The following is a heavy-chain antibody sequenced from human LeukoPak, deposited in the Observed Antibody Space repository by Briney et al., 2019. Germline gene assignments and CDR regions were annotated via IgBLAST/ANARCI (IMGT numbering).Heavy chain of an antibody. Sequence: GGSLRLSCAASGFTFISYSMNWVRQAPGKGLEWVSYISSSSSTIYYADSVKGRFTISRDNAKNSLYLQMNSLRAEDTAVYYCARDRGVVVPAADYWGQGTLVTVSS. J-gene: IGHJ4*02. CDR2: ISSSSSTI. D-gene: IGHD2-2*01. CDR1: GFTFISYS. CDR3: ARDRGVVVPAADY. V-gene: IGHV3-48*01.